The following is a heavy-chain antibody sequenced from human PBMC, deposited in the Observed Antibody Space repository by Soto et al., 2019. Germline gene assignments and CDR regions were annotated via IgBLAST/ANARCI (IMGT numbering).Heavy chain of an antibody. CDR3: AKAVGAHLYDVVLDF. V-gene: IGHV3-23*01. CDR1: GFTFSDYA. J-gene: IGHJ3*01. Sequence: EVQLLESGGRLVQPGGSLRLSCAASGFTFSDYAMAWVRQAPGKGLEWVSGINGNGASAYYPDSVTGRFTISRDNFKNTLYLQMASLRVEDTAVYSGAKAVGAHLYDVVLDFWGQWTMVTVSS. D-gene: IGHD1-26*01. CDR2: INGNGASA.